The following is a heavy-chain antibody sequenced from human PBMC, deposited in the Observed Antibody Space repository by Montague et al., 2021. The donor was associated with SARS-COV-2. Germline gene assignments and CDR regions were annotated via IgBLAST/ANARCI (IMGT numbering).Heavy chain of an antibody. CDR1: GFSLSTSGMC. D-gene: IGHD6-13*01. CDR2: IDWDDDK. Sequence: LVKPTQTLTLTCTFSGFSLSTSGMCVSWIRQPPGKALEWLARIDWDDDKYYSTSLKTRLTISKDTSKNQVVLTMTNMDPVDTATYYCARILVAAAGSPFDPWGQGTLVTVSS. V-gene: IGHV2-70*11. CDR3: ARILVAAAGSPFDP. J-gene: IGHJ5*02.